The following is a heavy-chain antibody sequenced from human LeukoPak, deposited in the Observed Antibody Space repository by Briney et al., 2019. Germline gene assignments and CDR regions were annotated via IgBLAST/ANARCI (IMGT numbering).Heavy chain of an antibody. V-gene: IGHV3-7*01. Sequence: GGSLRLSCAASGFTFSSYWMSWVRQAPGKGLEWVANIKQDGSEKYYVDSVKGRFTISRDNAKNSLFPQMNSLRAEDTAVYYCARVDCSSTSCHDFYYYGMDVWGQGTTVTVSS. CDR3: ARVDCSSTSCHDFYYYGMDV. D-gene: IGHD2-2*01. CDR2: IKQDGSEK. J-gene: IGHJ6*02. CDR1: GFTFSSYW.